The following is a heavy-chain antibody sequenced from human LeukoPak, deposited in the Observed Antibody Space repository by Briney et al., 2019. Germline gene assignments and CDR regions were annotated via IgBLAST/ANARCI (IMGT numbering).Heavy chain of an antibody. V-gene: IGHV4-39*07. D-gene: IGHD3-10*01. CDR1: GGSISSSSYY. CDR3: ASGPLGLRGPPAFDY. CDR2: IYYSGST. Sequence: PSETLSLTCTVSGGSISSSSYYWGWIRQPPGKGLGWIGSIYYSGSTYYNPSLKSRATISVDTSKNQFSLKLSSVTAADPAVYYCASGPLGLRGPPAFDYWGQGTLVTVSS. J-gene: IGHJ4*02.